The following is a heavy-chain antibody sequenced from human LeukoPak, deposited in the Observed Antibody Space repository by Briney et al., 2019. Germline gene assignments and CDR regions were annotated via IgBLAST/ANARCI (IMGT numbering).Heavy chain of an antibody. CDR3: AKRGGMYPAYYFDY. CDR2: ISGSGGST. D-gene: IGHD3-16*01. V-gene: IGHV3-23*01. CDR1: GFTFSSYG. J-gene: IGHJ4*02. Sequence: GGSLRLSCAASGFTFSSYGMSWVRQAPGKGLEWVSAISGSGGSTYYADSVKGRFTISRDNSKNTLYLQMNSLRAEDTAVYYCAKRGGMYPAYYFDYWGLGTLVTVSS.